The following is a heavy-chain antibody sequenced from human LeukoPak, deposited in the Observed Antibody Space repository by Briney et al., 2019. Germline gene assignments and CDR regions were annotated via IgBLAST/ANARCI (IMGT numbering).Heavy chain of an antibody. D-gene: IGHD6-13*01. Sequence: PGGSLRLSCAASGLTFSSYAMSWVRQAPGKGLEWVSAISGSGGSTYYADSVKGRFTISRDNSKNTLYLQMNSLRAEDTAVYYCAKAHSSSWYYFDYWGQGTLVTVSS. CDR2: ISGSGGST. CDR3: AKAHSSSWYYFDY. CDR1: GLTFSSYA. J-gene: IGHJ4*02. V-gene: IGHV3-23*01.